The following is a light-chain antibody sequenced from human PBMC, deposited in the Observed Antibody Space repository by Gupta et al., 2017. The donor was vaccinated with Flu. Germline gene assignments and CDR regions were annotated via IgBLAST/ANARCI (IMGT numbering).Light chain of an antibody. CDR1: TSDVGGYDY. Sequence: QSALTQPRSVSASPGHSVTFSCTGTTSDVGGYDYVSWYQHHPGKAPKLMIYNVNQRPSGVPDRFSGSKSGNTASLTIFGLQAEDEADYYCCSYAGSYSYIFGSGTSVSVL. CDR2: NVN. CDR3: CSYAGSYSYI. J-gene: IGLJ1*01. V-gene: IGLV2-11*01.